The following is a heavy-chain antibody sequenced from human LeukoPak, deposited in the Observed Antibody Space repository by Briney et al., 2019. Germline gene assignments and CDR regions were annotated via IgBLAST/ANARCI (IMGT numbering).Heavy chain of an antibody. V-gene: IGHV3-48*03. J-gene: IGHJ4*02. CDR1: GFTFSSYE. D-gene: IGHD3-9*01. Sequence: SGGSLRLSCAASGFTFSSYEMNWVRQAPGKGLEWVSYISSSGSTIYYAESVKGRFTISRDKSKNTLYLQMNSLRAEDTALYYCAKERRRDDVLTGSFSDWGQGTLVTVSS. CDR3: AKERRRDDVLTGSFSD. CDR2: ISSSGSTI.